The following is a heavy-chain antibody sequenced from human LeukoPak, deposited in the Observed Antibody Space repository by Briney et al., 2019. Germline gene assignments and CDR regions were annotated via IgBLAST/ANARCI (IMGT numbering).Heavy chain of an antibody. CDR3: ATGPHGQAIDY. Sequence: ASVKVSCKASGYTFSSYTMHWVRQAPGQRFEWMGWINGGNGNTKYSQKFQGRVTITRDTSASTAYMELSSLRSEDTAVYYCATGPHGQAIDYWGQGTLVTVSS. J-gene: IGHJ4*02. CDR1: GYTFSSYT. D-gene: IGHD2-8*02. CDR2: INGGNGNT. V-gene: IGHV1-3*01.